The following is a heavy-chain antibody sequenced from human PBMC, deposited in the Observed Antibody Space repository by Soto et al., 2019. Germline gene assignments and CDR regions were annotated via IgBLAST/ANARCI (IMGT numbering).Heavy chain of an antibody. CDR3: ARHRGEHDGDYYYGMDV. J-gene: IGHJ6*02. V-gene: IGHV4-39*01. Sequence: PSEPLSLRCTVSGGTIRSSSYHWVCNRQPPGKGLEWIGSIYYSGSTYYNPSLKSRVTISVDTSKNQFSLKLSSVTAADTAVYYCARHRGEHDGDYYYGMDVWGQGTTVTVSS. D-gene: IGHD3-16*01. CDR1: GGTIRSSSYH. CDR2: IYYSGST.